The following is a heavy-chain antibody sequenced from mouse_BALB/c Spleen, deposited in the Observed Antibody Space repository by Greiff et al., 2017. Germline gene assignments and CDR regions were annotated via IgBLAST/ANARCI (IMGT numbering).Heavy chain of an antibody. CDR1: GFTFTDYY. CDR3: ARDSSGYDGYAMDY. CDR2: IRNKANGYTT. V-gene: IGHV7-3*02. J-gene: IGHJ4*01. D-gene: IGHD3-1*01. Sequence: EVMLVESGGGLVQPGGSLRLSCATSGFTFTDYYMSWVRQPPGKALEWLGFIRNKANGYTTEYSASVKGRFTISRDNSQSILYLQMNTLRAEDSATYYCARDSSGYDGYAMDYWGQGTSVTVSS.